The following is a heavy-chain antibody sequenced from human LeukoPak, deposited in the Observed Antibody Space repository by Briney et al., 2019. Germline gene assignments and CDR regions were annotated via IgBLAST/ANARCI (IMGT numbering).Heavy chain of an antibody. CDR2: INWSGGST. J-gene: IGHJ4*02. V-gene: IGHV3-20*04. Sequence: GGSLRLSCTASGFVFDEHGMSWVRQVPGKGLEWVSGINWSGGSTGYADPLRGRFTISRDNAKNSLYLQMDSLRAEDTALYYCARTPITSPFYFDYWGQGTLVTVSS. D-gene: IGHD2-2*01. CDR1: GFVFDEHG. CDR3: ARTPITSPFYFDY.